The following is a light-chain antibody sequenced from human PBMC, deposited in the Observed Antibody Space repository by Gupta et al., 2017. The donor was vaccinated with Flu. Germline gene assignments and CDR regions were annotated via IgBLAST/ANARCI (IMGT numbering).Light chain of an antibody. J-gene: IGKJ3*01. V-gene: IGKV1-12*01. CDR3: QQGNSFPFT. Sequence: DIQLTQSPSSVSASVGDRVTITCRASQDIGSWLAWYQQKPGTAPKFLISAASNLQSGVPSRFSGSGAGTDFTLTVSSLQPEDFATYFCQQGNSFPFTFGPETKVDLK. CDR1: QDIGSW. CDR2: AAS.